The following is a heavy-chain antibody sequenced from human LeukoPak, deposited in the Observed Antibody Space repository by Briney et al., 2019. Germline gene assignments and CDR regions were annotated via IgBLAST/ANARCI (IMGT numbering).Heavy chain of an antibody. CDR2: ITGTGDTT. CDR1: GFSFTSYV. CDR3: AKDSGAFWSGYYSLFDY. J-gene: IGHJ4*02. Sequence: PGGSLRLSCAASGFSFTSYVMSWVRQAPGKGLEWVSAITGTGDTTYYIDSVKGRFTISRDNSKNTLYLQMNSLRAEDTAVYYCAKDSGAFWSGYYSLFDYWGQGTLVTVSS. V-gene: IGHV3-23*01. D-gene: IGHD3-3*01.